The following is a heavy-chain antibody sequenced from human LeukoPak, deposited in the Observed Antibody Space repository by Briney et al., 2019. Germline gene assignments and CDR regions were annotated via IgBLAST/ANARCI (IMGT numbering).Heavy chain of an antibody. V-gene: IGHV4-59*11. CDR1: GGSISSHY. Sequence: SETLSLTCTVSGGSISSHYWSWIRQPPGKGLEWIGYIYYSGSTNYNPSLKSRVTISVDTSKNQFSLKLSSVTAADTAVYYCARGTSIAARHFDYWGQGTLVTVSS. D-gene: IGHD6-6*01. CDR2: IYYSGST. CDR3: ARGTSIAARHFDY. J-gene: IGHJ4*02.